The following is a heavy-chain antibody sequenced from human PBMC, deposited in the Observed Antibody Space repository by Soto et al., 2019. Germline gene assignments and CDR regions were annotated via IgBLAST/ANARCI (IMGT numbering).Heavy chain of an antibody. Sequence: LRLSCAASGFTFSSYSMNWVRQAPGKGLEWVSSISSSSSYIYYADSVKGRFTISRDNAKNSLYLQMNSLRAEDTAVYYCARATRITGTTYYYYYGMDVWGQGTTVTVSS. V-gene: IGHV3-21*01. D-gene: IGHD1-20*01. CDR3: ARATRITGTTYYYYYGMDV. J-gene: IGHJ6*02. CDR1: GFTFSSYS. CDR2: ISSSSSYI.